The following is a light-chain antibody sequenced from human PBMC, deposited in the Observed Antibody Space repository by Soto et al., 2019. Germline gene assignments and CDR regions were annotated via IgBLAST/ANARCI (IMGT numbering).Light chain of an antibody. J-gene: IGKJ4*01. V-gene: IGKV3-20*01. CDR2: GAS. Sequence: EIVLTQSPGTLSLSPGERATLSCRASQSVSSSYLAWYQQKPGQAPRLLIYGASNKATGIPDRFSGSGSGTDFTLTISRLEPEDFAVYYCQQYGRSSITFGGGTKVDIK. CDR3: QQYGRSSIT. CDR1: QSVSSSY.